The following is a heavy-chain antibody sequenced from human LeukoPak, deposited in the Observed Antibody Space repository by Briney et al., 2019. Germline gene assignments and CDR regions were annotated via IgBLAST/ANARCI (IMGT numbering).Heavy chain of an antibody. CDR2: VYYTGSI. CDR1: GGSIIASSHY. CDR3: ARRDYIGWIDP. J-gene: IGHJ5*02. Sequence: SETLSLTCSVSGGSIIASSHYWAWVRQPPGKGLEWIGSVYYTGSIRYNTSLKSRVTLSVDMSKNDLFLTLNSVTAADTAFYYCARRDYIGWIDPWGEGIPVTVSP. D-gene: IGHD2-21*01. V-gene: IGHV4-39*01.